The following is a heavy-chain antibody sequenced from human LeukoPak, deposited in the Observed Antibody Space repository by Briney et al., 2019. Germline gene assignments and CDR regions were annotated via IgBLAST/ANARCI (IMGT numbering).Heavy chain of an antibody. CDR2: IYHSGST. CDR1: GGSISSSNW. D-gene: IGHD2-15*01. V-gene: IGHV4-4*02. CDR3: ARDRGSGYFDY. Sequence: PSETLSLTCAVSGGSISSSNWWSWVRQPPGKGLEWIGEIYHSGSTNYNPSLKSRVTISVDTSKNQFSLKLSSVTAADTAVYYCARDRGSGYFDYWGQGTLVTVSS. J-gene: IGHJ4*02.